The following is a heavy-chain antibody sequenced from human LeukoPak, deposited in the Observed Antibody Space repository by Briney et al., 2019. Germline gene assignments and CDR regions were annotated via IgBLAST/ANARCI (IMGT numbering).Heavy chain of an antibody. D-gene: IGHD2-15*01. CDR2: IYTSGST. V-gene: IGHV4-4*07. J-gene: IGHJ3*02. CDR1: GGSISSYY. Sequence: SETLSLTCTVSGGSISSYYWSWIRQPAGKGLEWIGRIYTSGSTNYNPSLKSRVTMSVDTSKNQFSLKLSSVTAADTAVYYCARGYCSGGSCYPGAFDIWGQRTMVTVSS. CDR3: ARGYCSGGSCYPGAFDI.